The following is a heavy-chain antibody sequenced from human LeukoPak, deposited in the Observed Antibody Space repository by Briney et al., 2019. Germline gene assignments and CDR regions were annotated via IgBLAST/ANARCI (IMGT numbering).Heavy chain of an antibody. Sequence: ASVKVSCKASGYTFTSYGISWVRQAPGQGVEWMGWISAYNGNTNYAQKLQGRVTMTTDTSTSTAYMELRSLRSDDTAVYYCARGGPRMITFGGVIVDTPLNYWGQGTLVTVSS. J-gene: IGHJ4*02. D-gene: IGHD3-16*02. CDR1: GYTFTSYG. CDR2: ISAYNGNT. V-gene: IGHV1-18*01. CDR3: ARGGPRMITFGGVIVDTPLNY.